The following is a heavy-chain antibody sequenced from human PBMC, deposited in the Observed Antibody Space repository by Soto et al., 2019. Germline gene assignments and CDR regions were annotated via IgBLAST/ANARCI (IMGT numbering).Heavy chain of an antibody. CDR2: IIPIFGTA. J-gene: IGHJ4*02. CDR3: ASPVPNYYDSSGYYTFRY. Sequence: GASVKVSCKASGCTFSSYAISWVRQAPGQGLEWMGGIIPIFGTANYAQKFQGRVTITADESTSTAYMELSSLRSEDTAVYYCASPVPNYYDSSGYYTFRYWGQGTLVTVSS. D-gene: IGHD3-22*01. CDR1: GCTFSSYA. V-gene: IGHV1-69*13.